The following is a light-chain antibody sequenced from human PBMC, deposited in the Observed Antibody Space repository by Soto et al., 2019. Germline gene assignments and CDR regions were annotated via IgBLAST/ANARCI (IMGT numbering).Light chain of an antibody. Sequence: CDLKQPASGSGAPGQGITISCPGSSTNIGADNDVSWYQQHPGKAPKLMIYDLSNRPSGVSDRFSASKSGNSASLTITGLQAEDEDDYYCNSYKSSNNDVFGTGTKVTVL. CDR1: STNIGADND. CDR3: NSYKSSNNDV. J-gene: IGLJ1*01. CDR2: DLS. V-gene: IGLV2-14*01.